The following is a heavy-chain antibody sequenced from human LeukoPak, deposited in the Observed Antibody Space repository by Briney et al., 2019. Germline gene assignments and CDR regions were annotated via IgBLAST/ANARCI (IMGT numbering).Heavy chain of an antibody. CDR3: ARFTVVTRDWDFGL. V-gene: IGHV4-39*07. D-gene: IGHD4-23*01. J-gene: IGHJ2*01. CDR2: IYYTGST. CDR1: GGSISSSSYY. Sequence: SETLSLTCTVSGGSISSSSYYWGWIRQPPGKGLEWIGSIYYTGSTNYNPSLRSRVTISVATSKTQFSLKLNSVTAADTAVYYCARFTVVTRDWDFGLWGRGTLVTVSS.